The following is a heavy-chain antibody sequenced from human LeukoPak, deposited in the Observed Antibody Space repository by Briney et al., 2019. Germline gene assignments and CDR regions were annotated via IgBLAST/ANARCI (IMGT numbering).Heavy chain of an antibody. J-gene: IGHJ4*02. Sequence: GGSLRLSCAASGFTFSSYAMSWVRQAPGKGLEWVSAISGSGGSTYYADSVKGRFTISRDNSKNTLYLQMNSLRAEDTAVYYCASYDYVGGGYRTPFDYWGRGTLVTVSS. CDR2: ISGSGGST. V-gene: IGHV3-23*01. CDR3: ASYDYVGGGYRTPFDY. D-gene: IGHD3-16*02. CDR1: GFTFSSYA.